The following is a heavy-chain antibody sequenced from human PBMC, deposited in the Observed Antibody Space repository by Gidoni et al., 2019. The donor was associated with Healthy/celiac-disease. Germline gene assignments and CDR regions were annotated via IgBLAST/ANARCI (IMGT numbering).Heavy chain of an antibody. CDR2: ISGSGGST. Sequence: EVQLLESGGGLVQPGGSLRLSCGASGFTFSSYAMSWVRQAQGKGLEWVSAISGSGGSTYYADSVKGRFTISRDNSKNTLYLQMNSLRAEDTAVYYCAKKKLGEDAFDIWGQGTMVTVSS. CDR3: AKKKLGEDAFDI. D-gene: IGHD3-16*01. CDR1: GFTFSSYA. J-gene: IGHJ3*02. V-gene: IGHV3-23*01.